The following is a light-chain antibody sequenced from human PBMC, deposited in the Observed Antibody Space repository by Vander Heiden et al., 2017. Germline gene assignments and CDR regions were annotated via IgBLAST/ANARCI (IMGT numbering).Light chain of an antibody. CDR2: DVS. CDR3: CSYAGSYIWV. CDR1: SSDVGGYKY. V-gene: IGLV2-11*01. Sequence: QSALTQPRSVSGSPGHSVTISCTGTSSDVGGYKYGSWYQQHPGKVPKLMIYDVSKRPSGVPDRFSGYKSGNKASLTSYGLQAEDEADYYCCSYAGSYIWVFGGGTKLTVL. J-gene: IGLJ3*02.